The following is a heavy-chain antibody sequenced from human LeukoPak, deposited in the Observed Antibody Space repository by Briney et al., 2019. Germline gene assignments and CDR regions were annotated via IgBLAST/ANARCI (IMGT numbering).Heavy chain of an antibody. D-gene: IGHD3-10*01. CDR3: ARETVRGVFDY. CDR2: IYSGGST. Sequence: GGSLRLSCAASGFTVSSNYMSWVRQAPGKGLEWVSVIYSGGSTYYADSVKGRFTISRDNPKNTLYLQMNSLRAEDTAVYYCARETVRGVFDYWGQGTLVTVSS. J-gene: IGHJ4*02. CDR1: GFTVSSNY. V-gene: IGHV3-53*01.